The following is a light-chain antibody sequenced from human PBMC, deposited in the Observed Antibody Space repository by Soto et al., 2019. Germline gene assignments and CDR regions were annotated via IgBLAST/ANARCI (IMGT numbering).Light chain of an antibody. J-gene: IGKJ1*01. CDR2: GAS. Sequence: IVLTQSPGTLSLSPGERATLSWRASQSVSSSYLAWYQQKPGQAPRLLIYGASSRATGIPDRFSGSGSGTDFTLTISRLEPEDFAVYYCQQYGSSWTFGQGTKVDIK. CDR3: QQYGSSWT. CDR1: QSVSSSY. V-gene: IGKV3-20*01.